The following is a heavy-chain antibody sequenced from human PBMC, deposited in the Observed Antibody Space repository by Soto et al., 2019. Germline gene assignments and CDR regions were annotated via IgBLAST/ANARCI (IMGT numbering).Heavy chain of an antibody. CDR2: ISGSGDST. J-gene: IGHJ4*02. V-gene: IGHV3-23*01. Sequence: GGSLRLSCAASGFGFSAYAMNWVRQAPGKGLEWVSAISGSGDSTYYADSGKGRFTISRDNSKNTLYLQLNSLRAEDTAVYYCAHPRFSYDNSGYYFFHSWGQGALVTVSS. CDR1: GFGFSAYA. D-gene: IGHD3-22*01. CDR3: AHPRFSYDNSGYYFFHS.